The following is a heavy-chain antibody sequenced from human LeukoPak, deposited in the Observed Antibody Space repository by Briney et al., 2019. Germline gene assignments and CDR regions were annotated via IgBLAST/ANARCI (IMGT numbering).Heavy chain of an antibody. J-gene: IGHJ6*03. CDR3: ARVVVAATPYYYYYMDV. CDR1: GGTFSSYA. D-gene: IGHD2-15*01. CDR2: IIPIFGTA. V-gene: IGHV1-69*06. Sequence: SVKVSCKASGGTFSSYAISWVRQAPGQGLEWMGGIIPIFGTANYAQKFQGRVTITADKSTSTAYMELSSLRSEDTAVYYCARVVVAATPYYYYYMDVWGKGTTVTISS.